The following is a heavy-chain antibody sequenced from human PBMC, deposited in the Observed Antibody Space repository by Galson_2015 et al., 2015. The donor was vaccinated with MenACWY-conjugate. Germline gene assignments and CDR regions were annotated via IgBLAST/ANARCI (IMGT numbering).Heavy chain of an antibody. CDR3: GRIYDSSGFGPFEH. V-gene: IGHV5-51*01. CDR2: IYPGDSDT. D-gene: IGHD3-22*01. J-gene: IGHJ4*02. CDR1: GCSFATYW. Sequence: QSGAEVKKPGESLKISCKGSGCSFATYWIGWVSQMPGKGLEWMGIIYPGDSDTRYSPSFQGQITISADKSISTAYLQWSSLKASDTAMYYCGRIYDSSGFGPFEHWGQGTLVTVSS.